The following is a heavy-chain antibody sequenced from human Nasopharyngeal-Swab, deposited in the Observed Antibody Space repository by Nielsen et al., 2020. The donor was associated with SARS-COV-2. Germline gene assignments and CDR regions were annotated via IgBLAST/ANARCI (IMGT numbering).Heavy chain of an antibody. Sequence: GESLKISCGASGFTFSSYTMSWVRQAPGRGPEWVSAITGSGDATNYADSVRGRFTISRDNSKSTLYLQMNSLRGEDTAVYYCARDAPAHYGAFYWGRGTLVTVSS. D-gene: IGHD4-17*01. CDR3: ARDAPAHYGAFY. CDR2: ITGSGDAT. CDR1: GFTFSSYT. J-gene: IGHJ4*02. V-gene: IGHV3-23*01.